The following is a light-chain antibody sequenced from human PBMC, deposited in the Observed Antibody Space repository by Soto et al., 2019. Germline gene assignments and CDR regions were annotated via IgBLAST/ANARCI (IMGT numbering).Light chain of an antibody. J-gene: IGKJ2*01. CDR2: DAS. Sequence: EIVLTQSPATLSLSPGERATLSCRASQSVSIYLAWYRQKPGQAPRLLIYDASNRATGIPARFSGRGSGTDFTLTISSLEPEDFAIYYCQHRSSWPRMYTFGQGTKVDIK. V-gene: IGKV3-11*01. CDR3: QHRSSWPRMYT. CDR1: QSVSIY.